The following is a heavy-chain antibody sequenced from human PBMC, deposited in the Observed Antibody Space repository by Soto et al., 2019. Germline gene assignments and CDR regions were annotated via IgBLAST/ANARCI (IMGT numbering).Heavy chain of an antibody. CDR3: ARGGGYDAFDY. V-gene: IGHV4-30-2*06. D-gene: IGHD5-12*01. J-gene: IGHJ4*02. Sequence: QLQLQESGSGVVKTSETLSLTCTVSGASISYGGFSWSWIRQSPGKGLEWIGYISHLENTYLHPSFKSRLTMSIDRIRNPFSLNLSSVTAADMAVYYCARGGGYDAFDYWGQGVLFTVS. CDR2: ISHLENT. CDR1: GASISYGGFS.